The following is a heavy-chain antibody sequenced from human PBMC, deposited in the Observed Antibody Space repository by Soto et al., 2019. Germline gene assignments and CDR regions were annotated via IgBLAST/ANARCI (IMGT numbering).Heavy chain of an antibody. D-gene: IGHD1-26*01. V-gene: IGHV4-59*02. CDR3: ARGVGSSPPQY. Sequence: SETLSLTCTVSGGSVSVYYWSWIRQSTGQGLEWIGYIYASGSPYYNPSLRSRVTISADTSKNQISLKLTSPTAADTAVYYCARGVGSSPPQYWGRGTLVTVSS. CDR2: IYASGSP. J-gene: IGHJ4*02. CDR1: GGSVSVYY.